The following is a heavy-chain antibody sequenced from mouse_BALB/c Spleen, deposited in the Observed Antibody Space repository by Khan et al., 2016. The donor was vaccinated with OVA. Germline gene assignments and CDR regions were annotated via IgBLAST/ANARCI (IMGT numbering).Heavy chain of an antibody. Sequence: QVQLKESGPGLVAPSQSLSITCTVSGFSLTGYGVNWVRQPPGKGLEWLGMIWGDGSTDYNSALTSRLSISKDNSKSQVFLKMNRLQTDDTARYYCARAYYGNYREARDYWGQGTSVTVSS. CDR2: IWGDGST. CDR3: ARAYYGNYREARDY. D-gene: IGHD2-10*01. V-gene: IGHV2-6-7*01. CDR1: GFSLTGYG. J-gene: IGHJ4*01.